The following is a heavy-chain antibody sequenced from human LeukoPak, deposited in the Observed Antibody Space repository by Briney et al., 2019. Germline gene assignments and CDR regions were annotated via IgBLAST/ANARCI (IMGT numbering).Heavy chain of an antibody. CDR1: GFTFSSYA. CDR2: ISGSGGST. J-gene: IGHJ6*02. Sequence: GGSLRLSCAASGFTFSSYATSWVRQAPGKGLEWVSAISGSGGSTYYADSVKGRFTISRDNSKNTLYLQMNSLRAEDTAVYYCAKRIDYYYYGMDVWGQGTTVTVSS. V-gene: IGHV3-23*01. CDR3: AKRIDYYYYGMDV.